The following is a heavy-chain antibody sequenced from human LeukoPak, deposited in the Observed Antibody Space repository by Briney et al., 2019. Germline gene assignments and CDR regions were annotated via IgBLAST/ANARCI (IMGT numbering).Heavy chain of an antibody. CDR2: ISSSGSTI. Sequence: GGSLRLSCAASGFTFSSYEMNWVRQAPGKGLEWVSYISSSGSTIYYADSVKSRFTISRDNAKNSLYMQMNSLRVEDTAVYYCASTRDYTRSDYWGQGTLVTVSS. J-gene: IGHJ4*02. V-gene: IGHV3-48*03. CDR3: ASTRDYTRSDY. D-gene: IGHD4-11*01. CDR1: GFTFSSYE.